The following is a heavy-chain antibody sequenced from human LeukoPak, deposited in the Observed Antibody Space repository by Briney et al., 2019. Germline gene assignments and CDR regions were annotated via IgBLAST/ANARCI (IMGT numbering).Heavy chain of an antibody. J-gene: IGHJ5*02. V-gene: IGHV3-74*01. Sequence: GGSLRLSCAASGFTVSSNYMSWVRQAPGKGLVWVSRIDSDGSRTTYADSVKGRSTISRDNAKNRLYLQMNSLRAEDTAVYYCARGWGADTNWYAAGFDPWGQGTLVTVSS. CDR1: GFTVSSNY. D-gene: IGHD1-1*01. CDR3: ARGWGADTNWYAAGFDP. CDR2: IDSDGSRT.